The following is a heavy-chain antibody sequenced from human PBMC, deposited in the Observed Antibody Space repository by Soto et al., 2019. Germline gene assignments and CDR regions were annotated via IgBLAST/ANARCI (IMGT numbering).Heavy chain of an antibody. V-gene: IGHV1-18*01. CDR1: GYRFETYA. D-gene: IGHD3-3*01. Sequence: QVQLVQSGAEVKKPGASVKVSCKSSGYRFETYAMNWVRQAPGQGLEWMGWTSSYNIDTFYAAKFQDRVSMTTDTSTGTAYMELRSLSSDDTAVYYCARGHGVIIGAMDVWGQGTAVTVSS. CDR3: ARGHGVIIGAMDV. CDR2: TSSYNIDT. J-gene: IGHJ6*02.